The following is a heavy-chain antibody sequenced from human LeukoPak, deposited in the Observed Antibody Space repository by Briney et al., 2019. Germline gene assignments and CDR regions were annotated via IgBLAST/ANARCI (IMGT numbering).Heavy chain of an antibody. CDR1: GFTFSSHW. J-gene: IGHJ5*02. V-gene: IGHV3-30-3*01. CDR2: ISFDGSNK. CDR3: AREELGSSLGFDP. Sequence: GGSLRLSCVDSGFTFSSHWMSWVRQAPGKGLEWVAVISFDGSNKYYADSVKGRFTISRDNSKNTLYLQMNSLRAEDTAVYYCAREELGSSLGFDPWGQGTLVTVSS. D-gene: IGHD3-16*01.